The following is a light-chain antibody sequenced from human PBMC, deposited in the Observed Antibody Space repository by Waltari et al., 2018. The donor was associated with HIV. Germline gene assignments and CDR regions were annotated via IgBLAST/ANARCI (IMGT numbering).Light chain of an antibody. J-gene: IGLJ3*02. Sequence: QSALTQPRSVSRSPGQSATISCTGNSSNDGDYSYVSWYRQYTGRAPKLVIFDVNKRPSGVPSRFSGSQSGNTASLTISGLRADDEADYYCCSYTGTKSWVFGGGTRLTVL. CDR3: CSYTGTKSWV. CDR1: SSNDGDYSY. CDR2: DVN. V-gene: IGLV2-11*01.